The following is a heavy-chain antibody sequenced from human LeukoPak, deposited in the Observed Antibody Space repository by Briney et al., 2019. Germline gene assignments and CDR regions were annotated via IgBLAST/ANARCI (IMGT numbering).Heavy chain of an antibody. CDR3: ARGPGLGDWFAP. CDR2: IIPILGIA. V-gene: IGHV1-69*02. J-gene: IGHJ5*02. D-gene: IGHD3-10*01. Sequence: SVKVSCKASGGTFSSYTISWVRQAPGQGLEWMGRIIPILGIANYAQKFQGRVTITADKSTSTAYMELSSLRSEDTAVYYCARGPGLGDWFAPWGQGTLVTVSS. CDR1: GGTFSSYT.